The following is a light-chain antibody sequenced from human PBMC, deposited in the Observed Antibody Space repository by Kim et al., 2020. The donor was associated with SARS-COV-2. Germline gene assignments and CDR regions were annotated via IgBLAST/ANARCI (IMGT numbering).Light chain of an antibody. J-gene: IGLJ2*01. V-gene: IGLV3-19*01. Sequence: ALGKKVRISCKGESLRSYYATWYQQKPGQAPIVVIYGKNNRPSGIPDRFSGSSSGNTASLTITGTQAGDEADYYCNSRDSNDNVVFGGGTQLTVL. CDR1: SLRSYY. CDR2: GKN. CDR3: NSRDSNDNVV.